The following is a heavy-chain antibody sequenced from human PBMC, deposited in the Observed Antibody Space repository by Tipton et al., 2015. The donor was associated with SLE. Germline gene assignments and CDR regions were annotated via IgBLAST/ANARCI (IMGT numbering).Heavy chain of an antibody. CDR3: ARVQEGGYYVYGMDV. CDR1: GGSISSDGYY. D-gene: IGHD3-16*01. J-gene: IGHJ6*02. CDR2: NYYNGDT. V-gene: IGHV4-61*08. Sequence: TLSLTCTVSGGSISSDGYYWAWIRQPPGTGLEWIGYNYYNGDTNSNASLKSRVTISVDTSKNQVSLKLSSVTAADTAVYYCARVQEGGYYVYGMDVWGQGTTVTVSS.